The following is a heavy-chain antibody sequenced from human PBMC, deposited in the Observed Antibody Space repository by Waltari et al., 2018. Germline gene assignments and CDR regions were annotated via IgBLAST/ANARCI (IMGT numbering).Heavy chain of an antibody. J-gene: IGHJ4*02. CDR1: AFTFRDYG. CDR3: ARDKGGSMYYLDY. D-gene: IGHD3-10*01. V-gene: IGHV3-33*01. Sequence: QVHLLESGGGLVRLGGSLRLSCGAYAFTFRDYGMHWVRQAPGKGLEWVAVIWFDGSYKYYSEFVKGRFTISRDNSKNTLYLQMNGLRAEDTAIYYCARDKGGSMYYLDYWGQGTLVTVSS. CDR2: IWFDGSYK.